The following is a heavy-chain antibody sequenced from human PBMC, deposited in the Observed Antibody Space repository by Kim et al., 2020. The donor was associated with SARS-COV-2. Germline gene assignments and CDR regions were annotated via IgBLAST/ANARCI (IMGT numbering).Heavy chain of an antibody. J-gene: IGHJ4*02. V-gene: IGHV4-4*07. CDR1: GGSISTNY. CDR3: ARGPPRADCGANCYLDY. Sequence: SETLSLTCTVSGGSISTNYWGWIRQSAGKGLEWIGRIYASGSTDYNAALKSRVAMSVDTSKNQFSLGLSAVTAADTAAYFCARGPPRADCGANCYLDYWGQGILVTVSA. D-gene: IGHD2-21*01. CDR2: IYASGST.